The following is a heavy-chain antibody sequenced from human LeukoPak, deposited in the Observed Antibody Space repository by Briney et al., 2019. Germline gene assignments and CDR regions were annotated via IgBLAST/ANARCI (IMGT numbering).Heavy chain of an antibody. CDR2: IIPIFGTA. D-gene: IGHD6-19*01. J-gene: IGHJ3*02. V-gene: IGHV1-69*05. CDR3: AKEYSSGWYGVYAFDI. CDR1: GGTFSSYA. Sequence: SVKVSCKASGGTFSSYAISWVRQAPGQGLEWMGGIIPIFGTANYAQKFQGRVTITTDESTSTAHMELSSLRSEDTAVYYCAKEYSSGWYGVYAFDIWGQGTMVTVSS.